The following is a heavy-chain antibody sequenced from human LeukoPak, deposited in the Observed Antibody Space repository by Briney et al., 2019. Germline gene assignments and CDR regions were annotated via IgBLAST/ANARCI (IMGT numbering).Heavy chain of an antibody. Sequence: SETLSLTCTVSSGSISSGDYYWSWIRQPPGKGLEWIGYIYYSGSTYYNPSLKSRVTISVDTSKNQFSLKLSSVTAADTAVYYCARGEYYYGSGSYYLDYWGQGTLVTVSS. V-gene: IGHV4-30-4*01. CDR1: SGSISSGDYY. CDR2: IYYSGST. CDR3: ARGEYYYGSGSYYLDY. D-gene: IGHD3-10*01. J-gene: IGHJ4*02.